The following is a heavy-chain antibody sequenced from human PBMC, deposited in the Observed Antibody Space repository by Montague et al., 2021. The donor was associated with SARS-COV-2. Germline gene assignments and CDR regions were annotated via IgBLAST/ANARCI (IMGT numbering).Heavy chain of an antibody. D-gene: IGHD3-10*01. CDR1: GFTVSSNY. Sequence: SLRLSCAASGFTVSSNYMSWVRQAPGKGLEWVSVIYSGGSTYYADSVMGRFTITRHNSKNTLYLQMNSMRAEDTAVYYCARELTYGSGRGYYYGMDVWGQGTTVTVSS. CDR3: ARELTYGSGRGYYYGMDV. CDR2: IYSGGST. V-gene: IGHV3-53*04. J-gene: IGHJ6*02.